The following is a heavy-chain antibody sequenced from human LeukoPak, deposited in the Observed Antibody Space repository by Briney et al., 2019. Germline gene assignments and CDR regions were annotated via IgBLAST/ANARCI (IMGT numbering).Heavy chain of an antibody. V-gene: IGHV4-34*01. D-gene: IGHD1-7*01. CDR3: ARGLRFITGTTKLNPLDP. CDR1: GGSFSGYY. CDR2: INHSGST. Sequence: SETLSLTCAVYGGSFSGYYWSWIRQPPGKGLEWIREINHSGSTNYNPSLKSRVTISVDTSKNQFSLKLSSVTAADTAMYCCARGLRFITGTTKLNPLDPWGQGTLVTVSS. J-gene: IGHJ5*02.